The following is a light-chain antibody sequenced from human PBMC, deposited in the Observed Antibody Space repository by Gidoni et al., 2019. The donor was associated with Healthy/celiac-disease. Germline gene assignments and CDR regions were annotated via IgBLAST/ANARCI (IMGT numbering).Light chain of an antibody. CDR1: SSDVGSYNL. CDR3: CSYAGSRSAV. J-gene: IGLJ7*01. V-gene: IGLV2-23*02. CDR2: EVS. Sequence: QYALTQTASVSGYTGQSITISCTGTSSDVGSYNLVSWYQQHPGKAPKLMIYEVSKRPSGVSNRFSGSKSGNTASLTISGLQAEYEADYYCCSYAGSRSAVFGGGTQLTVL.